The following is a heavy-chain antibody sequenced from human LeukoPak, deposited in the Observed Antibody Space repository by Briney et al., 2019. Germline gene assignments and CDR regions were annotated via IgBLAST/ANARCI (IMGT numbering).Heavy chain of an antibody. D-gene: IGHD1-26*01. CDR2: INSDGSSI. Sequence: PGGSLRLSCAASGFTFSSHWMHWVRQAPGKGLVWVSRINSDGSSISYADSVKGRFTISRDNAKNTLYLQMNSLRAEDTALYYCARPGLGSFDYWGQGTLVTVSS. J-gene: IGHJ4*02. CDR1: GFTFSSHW. CDR3: ARPGLGSFDY. V-gene: IGHV3-74*01.